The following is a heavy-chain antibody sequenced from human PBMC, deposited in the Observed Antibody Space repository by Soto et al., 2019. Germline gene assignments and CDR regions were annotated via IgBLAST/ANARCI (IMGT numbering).Heavy chain of an antibody. CDR1: QYIFTTYY. Sequence: ASVKVSCKASQYIFTTYYIHCVRQAPGQGLEWMGIINPTGGSTSYAQKFQGRVIMTRDTSTSTVYMELSSLRSEDTAVYYCARDRAAMIVVYGMDVWGQGTTVTVSS. CDR3: ARDRAAMIVVYGMDV. V-gene: IGHV1-46*01. D-gene: IGHD3-22*01. J-gene: IGHJ6*02. CDR2: INPTGGST.